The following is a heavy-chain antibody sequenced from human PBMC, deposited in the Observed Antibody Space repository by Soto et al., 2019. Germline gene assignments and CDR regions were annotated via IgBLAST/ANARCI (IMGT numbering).Heavy chain of an antibody. J-gene: IGHJ4*02. V-gene: IGHV3-23*01. D-gene: IGHD6-13*01. Sequence: GGSLRLSCAASGFTFSSCAMSWVRQAPGKGLEWVSTTSGSGDNTYYAESVKGRFTISRDNSKNTLYLQMNSLIAEDTAVYYCAKRDGSSWYYFDYWGQGTLVTVSS. CDR1: GFTFSSCA. CDR3: AKRDGSSWYYFDY. CDR2: TSGSGDNT.